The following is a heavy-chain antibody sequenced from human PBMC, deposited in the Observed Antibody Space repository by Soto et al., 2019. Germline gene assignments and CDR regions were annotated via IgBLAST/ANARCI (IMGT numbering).Heavy chain of an antibody. J-gene: IGHJ4*02. CDR3: ARAWYCSGGSCYGDY. V-gene: IGHV1-18*01. CDR1: GYTFTSYG. Sequence: QVQLVQSGAEVKKPGASVKVSCKASGYTFTSYGISWVRHAPGQGLEWMGWISAYNGNKKYAEKFQGRVTMTTDTSRSTAYMELRSLRSDDTAVYYCARAWYCSGGSCYGDYWGQGTLVTVSS. CDR2: ISAYNGNK. D-gene: IGHD2-15*01.